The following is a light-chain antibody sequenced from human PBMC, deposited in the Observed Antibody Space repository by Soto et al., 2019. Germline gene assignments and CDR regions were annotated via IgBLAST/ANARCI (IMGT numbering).Light chain of an antibody. CDR1: SSDVEANKL. CDR3: SSYGGNNNVL. V-gene: IGLV2-14*02. J-gene: IGLJ2*01. CDR2: EDI. Sequence: QSALTQPASVSGSPGQSITISCTGSSSDVEANKLVSWYQQHPGTAPRLVIYEDIRRPSGISGRFSGSKSGSTASLTVSGLQAEDEADYYCSSYGGNNNVLFGGGTKLTVL.